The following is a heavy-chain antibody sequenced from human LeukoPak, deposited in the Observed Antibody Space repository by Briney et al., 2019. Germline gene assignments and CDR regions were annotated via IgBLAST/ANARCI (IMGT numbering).Heavy chain of an antibody. CDR2: IFHSGGT. D-gene: IGHD1-1*01. V-gene: IGHV4-31*03. CDR1: GGSISSGAYY. Sequence: PSQTLSLTCTVSGGSISSGAYYWNWIRQHPGKGLEWIGYIFHSGGTYYNPSLKSRVSISVDTSKNQFSLKMSSVTAADTAVYYCARHNDPGHAFDIWGQGTMVIVSS. J-gene: IGHJ3*02. CDR3: ARHNDPGHAFDI.